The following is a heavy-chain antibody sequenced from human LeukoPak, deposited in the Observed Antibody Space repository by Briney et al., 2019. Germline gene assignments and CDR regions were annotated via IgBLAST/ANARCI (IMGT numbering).Heavy chain of an antibody. CDR3: AVTTYYYGSGSYYVFDY. CDR1: GGSISTYY. CDR2: IYYSGST. D-gene: IGHD3-10*01. Sequence: SETLSLTCSVSGGSISTYYWSWIRQPPGKGLEWIGYIYYSGSTNYNPSLKSRVTISVDTSKNQFSLKLSSVTAADTAVYYCAVTTYYYGSGSYYVFDYWGQGTLVTVSS. V-gene: IGHV4-59*08. J-gene: IGHJ4*02.